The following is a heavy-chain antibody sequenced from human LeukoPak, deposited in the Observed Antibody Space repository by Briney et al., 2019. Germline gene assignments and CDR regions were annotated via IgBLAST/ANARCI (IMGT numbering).Heavy chain of an antibody. Sequence: TSETLSLTCAVYGGSFSGYYWSWIRQPPGKGLEWIGEINHSGSTNYNPSLKSRVTISVDTSKNQFSLKLSSVTAADTAVYYCARASGSPYDYVWGSYRLHYFDYWGQGTLVTVSS. D-gene: IGHD3-16*02. CDR3: ARASGSPYDYVWGSYRLHYFDY. CDR2: INHSGST. V-gene: IGHV4-34*01. J-gene: IGHJ4*02. CDR1: GGSFSGYY.